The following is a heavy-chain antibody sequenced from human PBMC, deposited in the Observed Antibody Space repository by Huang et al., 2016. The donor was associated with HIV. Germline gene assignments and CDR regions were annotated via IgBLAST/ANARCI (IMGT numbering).Heavy chain of an antibody. CDR2: SIPLDGSA. CDR1: GGTFKKYA. CDR3: AKVAAGQPFHFYYYMDA. V-gene: IGHV1-69*13. D-gene: IGHD3-3*02. Sequence: QVNLVQSGAEVRKPGSSVKVSCKASGGTFKKYAISWVRQAPGQGLEGMGESIPLDGSAAYAEKCQDRVTLTADGSTNTAYLELDRLTSEDTAVYYCAKVAAGQPFHFYYYMDAWGDGTTVIVSS. J-gene: IGHJ6*03.